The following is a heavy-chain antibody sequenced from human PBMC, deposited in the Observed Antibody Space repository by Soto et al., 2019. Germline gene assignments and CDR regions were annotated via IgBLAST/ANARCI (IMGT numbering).Heavy chain of an antibody. CDR2: VSGGSGTT. Sequence: EVQLLESGGGLVQPGGSRRLSCAVSGFSFSTYGVTWVRQAPGKGLEWVSGVSGGSGTTHYADSVKGRFTITGDTSKNTVYLQMNSLRVEDTAVYYCAKWNGYGDHWGQGTLVTVSS. J-gene: IGHJ4*02. CDR1: GFSFSTYG. D-gene: IGHD1-1*01. V-gene: IGHV3-23*01. CDR3: AKWNGYGDH.